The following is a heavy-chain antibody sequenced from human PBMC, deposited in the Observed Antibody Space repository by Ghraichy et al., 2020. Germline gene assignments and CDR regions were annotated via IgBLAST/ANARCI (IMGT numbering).Heavy chain of an antibody. CDR1: GGSFSGYY. J-gene: IGHJ6*02. CDR2: INHSGST. Sequence: SETLSLTCAVYGGSFSGYYWSWIRQPPGKGLEWIGEINHSGSTNYNPSLKSRVTISVDTSKNQFSLKLSSVTAADTAVYYCARQRTPLRFLESYYYYGMLIDVWGQGTTVTVSS. D-gene: IGHD3-3*01. CDR3: ARQRTPLRFLESYYYYGMLIDV. V-gene: IGHV4-34*01.